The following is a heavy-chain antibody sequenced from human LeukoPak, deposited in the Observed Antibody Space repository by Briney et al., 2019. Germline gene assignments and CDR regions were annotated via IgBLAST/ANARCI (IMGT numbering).Heavy chain of an antibody. CDR1: GYSISSGYY. CDR3: ARGSLYGRFDP. Sequence: SETLSLTCTVSGYSISSGYYWGWIRQPPGKGLEWIGNIYHSGSTYYNPSLKSRVTISVDTSKNQFSLKLSSVTAADTAVYYCARGSLYGRFDPWGQGTLVTVSS. D-gene: IGHD2-2*02. J-gene: IGHJ5*02. CDR2: IYHSGST. V-gene: IGHV4-38-2*02.